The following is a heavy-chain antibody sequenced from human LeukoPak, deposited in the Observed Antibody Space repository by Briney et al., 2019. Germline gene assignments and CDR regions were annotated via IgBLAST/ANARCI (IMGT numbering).Heavy chain of an antibody. J-gene: IGHJ3*02. D-gene: IGHD5-12*01. CDR1: GYSISSGYY. V-gene: IGHV4-38-2*01. CDR3: ARARSGYSGYDQDDAFDI. Sequence: SETLSLPCAVSGYSISSGYYWGWIRQPPGKGLEWIGSIYHSGSTYYNPSLKSRVTISVDTSKNQFSLKLSSVTAADTAVYYCARARSGYSGYDQDDAFDIWGQGTMVTVSS. CDR2: IYHSGST.